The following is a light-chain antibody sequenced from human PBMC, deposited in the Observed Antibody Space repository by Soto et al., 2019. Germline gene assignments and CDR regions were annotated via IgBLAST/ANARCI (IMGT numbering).Light chain of an antibody. CDR2: GNS. CDR3: QSYDRGLSAPV. CDR1: SSNIGAGYD. J-gene: IGLJ1*01. Sequence: QSVLTQPPSVSGAPGQRVTISCTGSSSNIGAGYDVHWYQQLPGTAPKLLIYGNSNRPSGVPDRFSGSKSGTSASLAITGLQAEDEADYYCQSYDRGLSAPVFGTGTKVTVL. V-gene: IGLV1-40*01.